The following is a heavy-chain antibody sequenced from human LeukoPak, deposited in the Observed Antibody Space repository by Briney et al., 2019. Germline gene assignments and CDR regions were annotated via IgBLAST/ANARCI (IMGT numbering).Heavy chain of an antibody. J-gene: IGHJ3*02. CDR1: GGSIISGSKY. CDR2: IYYSGTT. Sequence: SQTLSLTCTVSGGSIISGSKYWGWIRQAPGTGLEWIGSIYYSGTTYYNPSLKSRVTISVDTSKNQFSLKLSSVTAADTAVYYCARTLRPNIVVVPATETNIWGQGTMVTVSS. CDR3: ARTLRPNIVVVPATETNI. D-gene: IGHD2-2*01. V-gene: IGHV4-39*07.